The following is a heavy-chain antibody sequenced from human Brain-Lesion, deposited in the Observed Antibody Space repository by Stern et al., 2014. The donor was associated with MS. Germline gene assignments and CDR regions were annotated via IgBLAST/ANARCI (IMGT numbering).Heavy chain of an antibody. Sequence: QVQLQESGPGLVKPSETLSLTCTVSGGSFSRRSYYWGWIRQPPGKGLEWIGSVYYSGNAYYNPALESRVTISVGSFKHQFFLNLRSVTAADTAVYYCARIDSSSWYDYFVSWGQGTLVTVYS. V-gene: IGHV4-39*01. J-gene: IGHJ4*02. CDR1: GGSFSRRSYY. CDR3: ARIDSSSWYDYFVS. CDR2: VYYSGNA. D-gene: IGHD6-13*01.